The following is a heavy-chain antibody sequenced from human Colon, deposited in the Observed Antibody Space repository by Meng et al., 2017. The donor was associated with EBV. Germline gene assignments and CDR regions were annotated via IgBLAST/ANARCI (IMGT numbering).Heavy chain of an antibody. V-gene: IGHV4-30-2*01. CDR3: ARGPYCGGDCYWFDP. Sequence: QRPLQESDSGLEQRSQSLCLTWSVWGDSISSGDYSWSWIPQPPGQGLEWIEYIYPGVTTYNTSLKSRVTISVDNSKTQFSLRLTSVTAADTAVYYCARGPYCGGDCYWFDPWGQGTLVTVSS. D-gene: IGHD2-21*02. CDR1: GDSISSGDYS. CDR2: IYPGVTT. J-gene: IGHJ5*02.